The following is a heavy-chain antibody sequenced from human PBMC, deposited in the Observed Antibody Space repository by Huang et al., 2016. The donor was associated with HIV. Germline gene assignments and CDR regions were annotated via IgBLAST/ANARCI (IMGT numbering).Heavy chain of an antibody. J-gene: IGHJ4*02. Sequence: QLQLQESGPGLVKPSETLSLTCTVSGGSIRSDNYYWGWIRQPPGKGLEWIGRIYYSGSTYYNPSLKRRVTITVDTSKNHFYLRMRSVTAADTAVYYCARLPGSITMIRGVITDPYWGQGTLVTVSS. CDR3: ARLPGSITMIRGVITDPY. CDR2: IYYSGST. V-gene: IGHV4-39*02. CDR1: GGSIRSDNYY. D-gene: IGHD3-10*01.